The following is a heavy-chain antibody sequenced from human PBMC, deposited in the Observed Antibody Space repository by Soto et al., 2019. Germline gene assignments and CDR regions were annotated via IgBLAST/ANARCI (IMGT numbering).Heavy chain of an antibody. CDR3: ATSRGFYAAMDV. Sequence: QVHLVQSGTEVKKPGSSVKVSCKASGGNFRDYAISWVRQAPGQGPEWMGGIMAVFGTATYAQKFQGRVTISADEFTTTAYLDLNSLTSWDATVYYCATSRGFYAAMDVWGQGTTVTVSS. D-gene: IGHD3-16*01. CDR1: GGNFRDYA. J-gene: IGHJ6*02. CDR2: IMAVFGTA. V-gene: IGHV1-69*01.